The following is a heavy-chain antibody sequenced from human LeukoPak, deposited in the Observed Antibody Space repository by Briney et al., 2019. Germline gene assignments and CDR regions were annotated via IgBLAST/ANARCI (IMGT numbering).Heavy chain of an antibody. V-gene: IGHV3-48*04. CDR2: ISSSSSTI. CDR3: AGGPRDDAFDI. J-gene: IGHJ3*02. Sequence: GGSLRLSCAASGFTFSSYSMNWVRQAPGKGLEWVSYISSSSSTIYYADSVKGRFTISRDNAKNSLYLQMNSLRAEDTAVYYCAGGPRDDAFDIWGQGTMVTVSS. CDR1: GFTFSSYS.